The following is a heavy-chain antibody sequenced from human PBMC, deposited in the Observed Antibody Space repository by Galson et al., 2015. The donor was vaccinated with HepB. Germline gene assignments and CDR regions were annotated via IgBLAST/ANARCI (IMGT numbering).Heavy chain of an antibody. V-gene: IGHV3-33*06. CDR3: AKGLGYCSGGSCYLPIYYYNMDV. D-gene: IGHD2-15*01. CDR2: IWYDGSNK. J-gene: IGHJ6*02. Sequence: SLRLSCAASGFTFSSYALHWGRQAPGKGLEWVAVIWYDGSNKYYADSVKGRFTISRDDSKNTLYLQMNSLRVEDAAVYYCAKGLGYCSGGSCYLPIYYYNMDVWGQGTTVTVSS. CDR1: GFTFSSYA.